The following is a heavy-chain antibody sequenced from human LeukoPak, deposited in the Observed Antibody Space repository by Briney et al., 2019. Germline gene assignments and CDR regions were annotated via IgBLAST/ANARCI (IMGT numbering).Heavy chain of an antibody. CDR2: TSYDGSNK. V-gene: IGHV3-30*01. D-gene: IGHD2-2*01. CDR3: ARDRRAGNIVVVPGY. Sequence: GGSLRLSCAASGFTFSSYAMHWVRQAPGKGLEWVAVTSYDGSNKYYADSVKGRFTISRDNSKNTLYLQMNSLRAEDTAVYYCARDRRAGNIVVVPGYWGQGTLVTVSS. J-gene: IGHJ4*02. CDR1: GFTFSSYA.